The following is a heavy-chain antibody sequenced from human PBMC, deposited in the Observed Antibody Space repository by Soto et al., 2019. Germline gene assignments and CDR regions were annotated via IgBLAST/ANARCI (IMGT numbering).Heavy chain of an antibody. D-gene: IGHD4-4*01. CDR2: IYWDDDT. J-gene: IGHJ5*02. CDR1: GFSLSSDGVG. CDR3: AHSSLHYKKWFDP. V-gene: IGHV2-5*02. Sequence: QITLKESGPTVVKPTQTLTLTCTFSGFSLSSDGVGVGWLRQPPGKAPEWLALIYWDDDTRYSPSLKTRLTITKDTSKNHVVLRMTNMDPVDTATYYCAHSSLHYKKWFDPWGQGTLVIVSS.